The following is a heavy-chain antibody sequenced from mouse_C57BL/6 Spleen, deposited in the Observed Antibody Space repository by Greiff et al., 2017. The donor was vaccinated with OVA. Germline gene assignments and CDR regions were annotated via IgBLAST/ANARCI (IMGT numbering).Heavy chain of an antibody. D-gene: IGHD2-5*01. CDR3: ARGDSNYDYFDY. V-gene: IGHV1-61*01. CDR1: GYTFTSYW. J-gene: IGHJ2*01. CDR2: IYPSDSET. Sequence: QVQLQQPGAELVRPGSSVKLSCKASGYTFTSYWMDWVKQRPGQGLEWIGNIYPSDSETHYNQKFKDKATLTVDKSSSTAYMQLSSLTSEDSAVYYCARGDSNYDYFDYWGQGTTLTVSS.